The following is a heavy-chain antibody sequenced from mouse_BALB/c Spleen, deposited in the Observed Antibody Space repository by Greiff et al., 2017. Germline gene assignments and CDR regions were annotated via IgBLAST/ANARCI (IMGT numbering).Heavy chain of an antibody. CDR3: ARERDGNSSWFAY. V-gene: IGHV1-69*02. CDR2: IDPSDSYT. J-gene: IGHJ3*01. Sequence: VQLQQPGAELVKPGASVKLSCKASGYTFTSYWMHWVKQRPGQGLEWIGEIDPSDSYTNYNQKFKGKATLTVDKSSSTAYMQLSSLTSEDSAVYYCARERDGNSSWFAYWGQGTLVTVSA. D-gene: IGHD2-1*01. CDR1: GYTFTSYW.